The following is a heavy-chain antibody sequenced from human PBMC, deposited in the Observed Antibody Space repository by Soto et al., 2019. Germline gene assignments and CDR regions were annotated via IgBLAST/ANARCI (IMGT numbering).Heavy chain of an antibody. CDR2: INPGGGNT. J-gene: IGHJ3*01. CDR1: GYTFTNYY. CDR3: VRDTSSSGYSLWAFEV. V-gene: IGHV1-46*03. D-gene: IGHD3-22*01. Sequence: QVQLVQSGAEVKRPGASVKVSCEASGYTFTNYYLHWVRQAPGQGPEWMGIINPGGGNTAYPQKLQGNVNMTSDTYPSTAYMELSSMRSEDTAVYYCVRDTSSSGYSLWAFEVWGQGTMVTVS.